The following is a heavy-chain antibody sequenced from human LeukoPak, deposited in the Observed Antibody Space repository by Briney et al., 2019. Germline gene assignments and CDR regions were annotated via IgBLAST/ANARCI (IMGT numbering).Heavy chain of an antibody. CDR2: ISYDGSNK. CDR3: AKRMWPQLFTFDY. V-gene: IGHV3-30*18. Sequence: GGSLRLSCAASGFTFSSYGMHWVRQAPGKGLEWVAVISYDGSNKYYADSVKGRFTISRDNSKNTLYLQMNSLRAEDTAVYYCAKRMWPQLFTFDYWGQGTLVTVSS. CDR1: GFTFSSYG. D-gene: IGHD6-13*01. J-gene: IGHJ4*02.